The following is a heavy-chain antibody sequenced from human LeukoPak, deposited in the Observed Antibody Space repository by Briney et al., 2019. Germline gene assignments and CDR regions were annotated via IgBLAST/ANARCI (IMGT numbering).Heavy chain of an antibody. D-gene: IGHD4-17*01. Sequence: GGSLRLSCAASGFTVSSNYMSWVRQAPGKGLEWVSVIYSGGRTYYADSVKGRFTISRDNSKNTLYLQMNSLRAEDTAVYYCAKDRYGDYYFDYWGQGTQVTVSS. CDR2: IYSGGRT. CDR1: GFTVSSNY. J-gene: IGHJ4*02. V-gene: IGHV3-66*01. CDR3: AKDRYGDYYFDY.